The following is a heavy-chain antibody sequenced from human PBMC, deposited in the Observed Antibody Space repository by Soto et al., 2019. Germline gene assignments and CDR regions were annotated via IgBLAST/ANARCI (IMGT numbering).Heavy chain of an antibody. CDR2: ISGTAHAS. Sequence: GSLRLSCAASGFDFSNYGMSWVRQAPGKGLEWVSAISGTAHASYYAASVKGRFTISRDNSKNTLYLHMNSLRVEDTAVYFCVKDAPQPFSDWGQGTLVTVSS. V-gene: IGHV3-23*01. CDR1: GFDFSNYG. CDR3: VKDAPQPFSD. D-gene: IGHD3-3*02. J-gene: IGHJ4*02.